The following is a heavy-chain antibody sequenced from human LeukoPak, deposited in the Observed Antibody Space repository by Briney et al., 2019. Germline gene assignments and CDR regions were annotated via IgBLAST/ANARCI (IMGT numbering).Heavy chain of an antibody. V-gene: IGHV4-31*03. CDR1: GGSISSGGYY. CDR3: ARDRITMVRARSFYGMDV. Sequence: SETLSLTCTVSGGSISSGGYYWSWIRQHPGKGLEWIGYIYYSGSTYYNPSLKSRVTISVDTSKNQFSLKLSSVTAADTAMYYCARDRITMVRARSFYGMDVWGQGTTVTVSS. CDR2: IYYSGST. J-gene: IGHJ6*02. D-gene: IGHD3-10*01.